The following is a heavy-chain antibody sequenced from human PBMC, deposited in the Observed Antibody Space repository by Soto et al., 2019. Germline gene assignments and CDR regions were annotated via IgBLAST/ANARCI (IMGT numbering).Heavy chain of an antibody. V-gene: IGHV1-18*01. J-gene: IGHJ6*02. Sequence: VASVKVSCKASGYTFTSYGISWVRQAPGQGLEWMGWISAYNGNTNYAQKLQGRVTMTTDTSTSTAYMELRSLRSDDTAVYYCARDGGYCSSTSCHPKPVYYYYYGMDVWGQGTTVTVSS. CDR3: ARDGGYCSSTSCHPKPVYYYYYGMDV. D-gene: IGHD2-2*01. CDR1: GYTFTSYG. CDR2: ISAYNGNT.